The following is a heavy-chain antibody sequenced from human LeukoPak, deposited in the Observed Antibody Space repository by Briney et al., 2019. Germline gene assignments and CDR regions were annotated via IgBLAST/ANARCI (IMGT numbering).Heavy chain of an antibody. CDR2: MRSDGRAK. D-gene: IGHD3-16*01. Sequence: PGRSLRLSCAASGFTFSSYAMHWVRQAPGEGLEWVAFMRSDGRAKHYADSMEGRFTISRHSSKNVVYLQMNSLGPDDSGVYYCAKDGASDGLSYFEFWGQGTLVIVSS. J-gene: IGHJ4*02. CDR3: AKDGASDGLSYFEF. CDR1: GFTFSSYA. V-gene: IGHV3-30*02.